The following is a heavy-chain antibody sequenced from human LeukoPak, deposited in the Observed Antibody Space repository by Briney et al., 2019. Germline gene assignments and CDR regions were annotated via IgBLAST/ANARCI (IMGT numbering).Heavy chain of an antibody. CDR1: GFIISTYY. CDR3: ARERYCTTATCYVGVPFDY. J-gene: IGHJ4*02. Sequence: GGSLRLSCAVSGFIISTYYMTWVRQAPGKGLEWVAGIKQDGSENYYVDSVKGRFTVSRDNSKNSLYLQMNSLRAEDTAVYFCARERYCTTATCYVGVPFDYWGQGTLVTVSS. V-gene: IGHV3-7*01. D-gene: IGHD2-2*01. CDR2: IKQDGSEN.